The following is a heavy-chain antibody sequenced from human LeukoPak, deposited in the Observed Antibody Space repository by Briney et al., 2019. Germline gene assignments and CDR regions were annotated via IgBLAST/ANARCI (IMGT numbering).Heavy chain of an antibody. J-gene: IGHJ1*01. CDR3: ARSSKSIVGAGAEYFQH. D-gene: IGHD1-26*01. Sequence: ASVKVSCKASGYTFTSYYMHWVRQAPGQGLEWMGIINPSGGSTSYAQKFQGRVTMTRDMSTSTVYMELSSLRSEDTAVYYCARSSKSIVGAGAEYFQHWGQGTLVTVSS. V-gene: IGHV1-46*01. CDR2: INPSGGST. CDR1: GYTFTSYY.